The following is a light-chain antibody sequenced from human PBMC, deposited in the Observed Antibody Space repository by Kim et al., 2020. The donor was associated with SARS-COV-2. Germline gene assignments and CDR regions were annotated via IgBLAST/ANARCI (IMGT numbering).Light chain of an antibody. J-gene: IGKJ1*01. Sequence: VSPGERATLSCGASQSVSSYLAWYQQRPGQAPRILIYDASNRVSGIPARFSGSGSGTDFTLTISSLEPEDFAVYYCQQRSNWPPTFGQGTKVDIK. CDR3: QQRSNWPPT. CDR2: DAS. V-gene: IGKV3-11*01. CDR1: QSVSSY.